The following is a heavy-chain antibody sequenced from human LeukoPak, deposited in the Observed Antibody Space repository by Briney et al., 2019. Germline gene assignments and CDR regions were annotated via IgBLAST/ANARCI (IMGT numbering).Heavy chain of an antibody. D-gene: IGHD3-3*01. CDR3: ARVLQNYYHLDV. CDR2: INHSGST. Sequence: MSSETLSLTCAVYGGSFSGYYWSWIRQPPGKGLEWIGEINHSGSTNYNPSLKSRVTISGDTSKNQFSLKLNSVTAADTAVYYCARVLQNYYHLDVWGKGTTVTVSS. CDR1: GGSFSGYY. J-gene: IGHJ6*03. V-gene: IGHV4-34*01.